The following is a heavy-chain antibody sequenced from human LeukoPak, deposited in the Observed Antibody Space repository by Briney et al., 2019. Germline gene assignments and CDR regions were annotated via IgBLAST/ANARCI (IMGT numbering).Heavy chain of an antibody. CDR2: IYSGGST. CDR3: ARGMEPYYYYYMDV. V-gene: IGHV3-53*01. Sequence: GGSLRLSCAASGFIVSSSYMSWVRQAPGKGLEWVSVIYSGGSTYYADSVKGRFTISRDNSKNTLYLQMNSLRVEDTAIYYCARGMEPYYYYYMDVWGKGTTVTVSS. D-gene: IGHD1-26*01. CDR1: GFIVSSSY. J-gene: IGHJ6*03.